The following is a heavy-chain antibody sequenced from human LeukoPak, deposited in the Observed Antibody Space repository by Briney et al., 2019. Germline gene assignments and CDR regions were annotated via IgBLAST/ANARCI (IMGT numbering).Heavy chain of an antibody. J-gene: IGHJ4*02. CDR3: ARYASSAITLDY. V-gene: IGHV4-31*03. D-gene: IGHD3-22*01. Sequence: PSQTLSLTCTVSGGSISSGGYSWSWIRQHPGKGLEWIGYIYYSGSTYYNPSLKSRVTISVDTSKNQFSLKLSSVTAADTAVYYCARYASSAITLDYWGQGTLVTVSS. CDR1: GGSISSGGYS. CDR2: IYYSGST.